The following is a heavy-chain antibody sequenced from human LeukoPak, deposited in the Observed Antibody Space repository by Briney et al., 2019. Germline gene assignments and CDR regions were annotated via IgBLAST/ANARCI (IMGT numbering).Heavy chain of an antibody. D-gene: IGHD4-11*01. J-gene: IGHJ6*02. CDR2: ISSSSSYI. Sequence: GGSLRLSCAASGFTFTSYSMTWVPQSPGKGLEWVSSISSSSSYIYYADSVKARFTIARDNAKNSLYLQMNSLRAEDTAVYYCARLTYSYYGMDVWGQGTTVTVSS. V-gene: IGHV3-21*01. CDR3: ARLTYSYYGMDV. CDR1: GFTFTSYS.